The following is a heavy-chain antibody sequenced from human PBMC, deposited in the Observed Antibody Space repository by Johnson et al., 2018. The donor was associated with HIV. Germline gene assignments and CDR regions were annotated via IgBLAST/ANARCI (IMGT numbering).Heavy chain of an antibody. V-gene: IGHV3-30*19. D-gene: IGHD3-3*01. CDR2: ISYDGSNK. Sequence: QVQLVESGGGVVQPGGSLRLSCAASGFTFSSYGMHWVRQAPGKGLEWVAVISYDGSNKYYADSVKGRFTISRDNSKNTLYLQMNSLRAEDTAVYYCARGSITIFGVVNPHAFDIWGQGTMVTVSS. J-gene: IGHJ3*02. CDR3: ARGSITIFGVVNPHAFDI. CDR1: GFTFSSYG.